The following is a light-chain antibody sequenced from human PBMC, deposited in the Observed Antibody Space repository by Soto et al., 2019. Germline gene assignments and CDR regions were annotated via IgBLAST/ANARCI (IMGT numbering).Light chain of an antibody. CDR1: QTISSW. CDR3: QHYGGVWT. Sequence: DLQMTQSPSYLSESVGDRVTVTGRASQTISSWLAWYQQKPGKAPKLLIYKASTLKSGVPSRFSGSGSATEFILTISSLKPDDFATYHCQHYGGVWTFGQGTRLEIK. V-gene: IGKV1-5*03. CDR2: KAS. J-gene: IGKJ5*01.